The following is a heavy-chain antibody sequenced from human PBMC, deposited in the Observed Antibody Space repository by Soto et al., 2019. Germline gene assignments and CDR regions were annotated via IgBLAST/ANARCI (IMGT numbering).Heavy chain of an antibody. CDR1: GGTFSSYT. CDR3: ASDVIVPAARATWFDP. D-gene: IGHD2-2*01. Sequence: SVKVSCKASGGTFSSYTISWVRQAPGQGLEWMGWINASLGNTNYSQKFQGRVTITRDTSTSTAYMELSSLRSEDTVVYYCASDVIVPAARATWFDPWGQGTLVTVSS. J-gene: IGHJ5*02. CDR2: INASLGNT. V-gene: IGHV1-69*08.